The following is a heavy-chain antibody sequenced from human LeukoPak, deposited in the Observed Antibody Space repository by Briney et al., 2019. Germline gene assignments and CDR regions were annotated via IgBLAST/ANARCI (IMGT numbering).Heavy chain of an antibody. D-gene: IGHD2-21*02. Sequence: GGSLRLSCSASGFTFSTYAMHWVRQAPGKGLEYVSGIIHNGGSTYYADSVKGRFTISRDNSKNTLYLQMNSLRVEDTAVYYCAKDLTGGNCYLDYWGQGTLVTVSS. CDR3: AKDLTGGNCYLDY. V-gene: IGHV3-64*04. CDR1: GFTFSTYA. CDR2: IIHNGGST. J-gene: IGHJ4*02.